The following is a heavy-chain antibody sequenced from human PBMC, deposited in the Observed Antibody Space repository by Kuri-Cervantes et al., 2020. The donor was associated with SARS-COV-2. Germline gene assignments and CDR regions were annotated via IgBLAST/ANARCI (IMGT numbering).Heavy chain of an antibody. CDR1: GFTFSDYY. Sequence: GSLRLSCAASGFTFSDYYMSWIRQAPGKGLEWIGEINHSGSTNYNPSLKSRVTISVDTSKNQFSLKLSSVTAADTAVYYCARFGPQTGDLLSFDAFDIWGQGTMVTVSS. CDR3: ARFGPQTGDLLSFDAFDI. V-gene: IGHV4-34*01. D-gene: IGHD7-27*01. J-gene: IGHJ3*02. CDR2: INHSGST.